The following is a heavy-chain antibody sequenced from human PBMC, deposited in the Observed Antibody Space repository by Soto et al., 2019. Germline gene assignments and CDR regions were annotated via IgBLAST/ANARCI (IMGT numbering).Heavy chain of an antibody. Sequence: EVQLVESGGGLVQPGRSLRLSCAASGFTFDDYAMHWVRQAPGKGLVWVSGISWNSGTIGYADSVKGRFTISRDNAKNSLYLQMNSLRAEDTALYYCAKEKGFGGVRKGMDVWGQGTTVTVSS. CDR1: GFTFDDYA. CDR2: ISWNSGTI. D-gene: IGHD3-16*01. V-gene: IGHV3-9*01. J-gene: IGHJ6*02. CDR3: AKEKGFGGVRKGMDV.